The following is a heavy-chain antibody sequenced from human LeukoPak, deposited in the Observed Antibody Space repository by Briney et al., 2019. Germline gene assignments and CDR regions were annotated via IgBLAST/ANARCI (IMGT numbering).Heavy chain of an antibody. CDR3: ARTRYYYNSRSYGAPYYFDY. CDR2: TYYSGST. V-gene: IGHV4-39*01. CDR1: GGSISSNSYY. D-gene: IGHD3-10*01. Sequence: SETLSLTCAVSGGSISSNSYYWGWIRQPPGKGLEWIGSTYYSGSTYYNPSLKSRVTISVDTSKNQFSLKLSSVTAADTAVYYCARTRYYYNSRSYGAPYYFDYWGQGTLVTVSS. J-gene: IGHJ4*02.